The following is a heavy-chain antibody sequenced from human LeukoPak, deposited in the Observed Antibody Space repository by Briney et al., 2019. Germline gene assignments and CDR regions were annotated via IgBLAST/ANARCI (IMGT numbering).Heavy chain of an antibody. D-gene: IGHD3-22*01. Sequence: GGSLRLSCAASGFTFSSYWMSWVRQAPGKGLEWVANIKQDGSEKYYVDSVKGRFTIPRDNAKNSLYLQMNSLRAEDTAVYYCARDRGYYYDSSGYYYYYWGQGTLVTVSS. CDR3: ARDRGYYYDSSGYYYYY. CDR1: GFTFSSYW. J-gene: IGHJ4*02. CDR2: IKQDGSEK. V-gene: IGHV3-7*01.